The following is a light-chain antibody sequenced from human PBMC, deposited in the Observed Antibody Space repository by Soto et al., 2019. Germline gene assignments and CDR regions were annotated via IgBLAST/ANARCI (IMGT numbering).Light chain of an antibody. Sequence: DIQMTQSASSLSASVGDRVTITCRASQRISNYLAWYQQKPGKVPKTLIYAASTLQSGVPSRFSGSGSGTDFTLTISGLQPEDVATYYCQKYNSARETFGPGTKVDI. CDR1: QRISNY. J-gene: IGKJ3*01. V-gene: IGKV1-27*01. CDR2: AAS. CDR3: QKYNSARET.